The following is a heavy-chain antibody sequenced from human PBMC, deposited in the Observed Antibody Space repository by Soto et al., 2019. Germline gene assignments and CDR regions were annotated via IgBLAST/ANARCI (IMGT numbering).Heavy chain of an antibody. V-gene: IGHV1-69*01. Sequence: QVQLVQSGAEVKKPGSSVKGSCKASGGALITYAFNWVRQAPGQGLEWMGGIIPIFGTPKYAQKCQDRLTITADESTNTAYMEMRSLRSEDTAVYFCASDREQLGVSVNYGFDVWGQGITVTVAS. CDR1: GGALITYA. J-gene: IGHJ6*02. CDR2: IIPIFGTP. D-gene: IGHD6-6*01. CDR3: ASDREQLGVSVNYGFDV.